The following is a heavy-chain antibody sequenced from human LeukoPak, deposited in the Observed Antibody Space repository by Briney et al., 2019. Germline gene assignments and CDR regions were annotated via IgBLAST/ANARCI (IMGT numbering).Heavy chain of an antibody. CDR3: AREWWGYDVLTGDNWFDP. CDR2: MNPNSGNT. CDR1: GYTFTSYD. D-gene: IGHD3-9*01. J-gene: IGHJ5*02. Sequence: ASVKVSCKASGYTFTSYDINWVRQATGQGLEWMGWMNPNSGNTGYAQKFQGRVTITRNTSISTAYMELSSLRSEDTAVYYCAREWWGYDVLTGDNWFDPWGQGTLVTVSS. V-gene: IGHV1-8*03.